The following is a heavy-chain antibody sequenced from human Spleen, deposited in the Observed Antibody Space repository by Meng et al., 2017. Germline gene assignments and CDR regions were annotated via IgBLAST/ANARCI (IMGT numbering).Heavy chain of an antibody. D-gene: IGHD3-22*01. CDR3: ARVYYYDSSGYYYLGY. J-gene: IGHJ4*02. CDR2: INPNSGGT. CDR1: GYTFTGYY. V-gene: IGHV1-2*02. Sequence: ASVKVSCKASGYTFTGYYLHWVRQAPGQGLGWMGWINPNSGGTNYAQKFQGRVTMTRDTSINTAYMELSRLRSDDTGVYYCARVYYYDSSGYYYLGYWGQGTLVTVSS.